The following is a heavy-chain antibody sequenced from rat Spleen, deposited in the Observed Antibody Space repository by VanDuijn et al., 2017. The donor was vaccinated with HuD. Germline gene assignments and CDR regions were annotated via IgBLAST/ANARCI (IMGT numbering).Heavy chain of an antibody. CDR2: INTGGGNT. D-gene: IGHD3-1*01. V-gene: IGHV5-25*01. CDR3: ARGALSYFDY. Sequence: EVHLVESGGGLVQPGRSMKLSCAASGFTFSNYYMAWVRQTPTKGLEWVASINTGGGNTYYRDSVKGRFTISRDNAKSTLYLQMDSLRSEDTATYYCARGALSYFDYWGQGVMVTVSS. J-gene: IGHJ2*01. CDR1: GFTFSNYY.